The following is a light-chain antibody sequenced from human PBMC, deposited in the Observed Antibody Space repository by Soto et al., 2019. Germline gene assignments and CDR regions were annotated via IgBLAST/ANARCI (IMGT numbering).Light chain of an antibody. CDR1: QSVGSY. J-gene: IGKJ4*01. CDR2: DAS. V-gene: IGKV3-11*01. CDR3: QQRSNWPPMLT. Sequence: EIVLTQSPATLSLSPGDRATLSCRASQSVGSYLGWYQQRPGQAPRLLIYDASNRATGIPARFSGSGSGTDFTLTISSLEPEDFAVYYCQQRSNWPPMLTFGGGTKVEIK.